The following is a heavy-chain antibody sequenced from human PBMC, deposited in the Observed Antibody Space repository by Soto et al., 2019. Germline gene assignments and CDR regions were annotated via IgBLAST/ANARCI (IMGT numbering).Heavy chain of an antibody. CDR2: MNPNSGNT. D-gene: IGHD1-26*01. Sequence: QAQLVQSGAEVKKPGASVKVSCQASGYTFTGYDINWVRQDTGQELEWMGWMNPNSGNTGYAQNFQGRVTMTRDNSITTAYMELTSLRDDDSAVYYCAGEKVGTTGIDFWGQGTLVTVSS. J-gene: IGHJ4*02. CDR3: AGEKVGTTGIDF. V-gene: IGHV1-8*01. CDR1: GYTFTGYD.